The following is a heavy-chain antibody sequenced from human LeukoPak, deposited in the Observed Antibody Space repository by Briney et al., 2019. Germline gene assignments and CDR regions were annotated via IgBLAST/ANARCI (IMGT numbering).Heavy chain of an antibody. CDR1: GFTFSNYW. Sequence: GGSLRLSCAGSGFTFSNYWVHWVRQAPGKGLVWVSRINEDGSRTDYADFVKGRFTISRDNAKNTLYLQMNSLSAEDTAMYYCVKDPKYYYGSGSYYEGYFDYWGQGTLVTVSS. CDR3: VKDPKYYYGSGSYYEGYFDY. D-gene: IGHD3-10*01. J-gene: IGHJ4*02. V-gene: IGHV3-74*01. CDR2: INEDGSRT.